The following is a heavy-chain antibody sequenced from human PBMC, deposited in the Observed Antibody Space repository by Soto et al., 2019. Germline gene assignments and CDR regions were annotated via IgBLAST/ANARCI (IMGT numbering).Heavy chain of an antibody. V-gene: IGHV3-73*02. Sequence: EVQLVESGGGLVQPGGSLKLSCAASGFAFSDSAMHWVRQASGKGLEWIGRVRGKRGNDGTAYAASVKGRVTISKDDSKTTTYLQMNSLKIEDTAVYYCTRRRDWTAVDPLDYWGQGTLVTVSS. D-gene: IGHD5-18*01. J-gene: IGHJ4*02. CDR3: TRRRDWTAVDPLDY. CDR2: VRGKRGNDGT. CDR1: GFAFSDSA.